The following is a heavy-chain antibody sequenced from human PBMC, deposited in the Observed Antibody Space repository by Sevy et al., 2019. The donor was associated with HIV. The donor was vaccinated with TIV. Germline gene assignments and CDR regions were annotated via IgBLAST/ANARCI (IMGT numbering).Heavy chain of an antibody. CDR1: GFTFSRYW. Sequence: GGSLRLSCAASGFTFSRYWMTWVRQAPGKGLEWVANIKQDESEKYYVDSVKGRFTISRDNAKNSLYLQMNSLRADDTAVYYCARAEQVTMLVVFGGLYFDFWGQGTLVTVSS. CDR2: IKQDESEK. J-gene: IGHJ4*02. D-gene: IGHD3-22*01. V-gene: IGHV3-7*01. CDR3: ARAEQVTMLVVFGGLYFDF.